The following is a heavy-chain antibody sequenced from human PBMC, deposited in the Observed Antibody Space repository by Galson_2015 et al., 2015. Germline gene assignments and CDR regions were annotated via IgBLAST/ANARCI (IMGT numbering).Heavy chain of an antibody. CDR1: GFTFSNYA. J-gene: IGHJ6*02. D-gene: IGHD3-10*01. V-gene: IGHV3-23*01. CDR2: IIGSGGST. Sequence: SLRLSCAASGFTFSNYAMSWVRQTPGKGLEWVSAIIGSGGSTFYADSVKGRFTISRDNSKNTLFLQMNSLRADDTAVYYCATSWFGELSWAYDVWGQGTTVTVSS. CDR3: ATSWFGELSWAYDV.